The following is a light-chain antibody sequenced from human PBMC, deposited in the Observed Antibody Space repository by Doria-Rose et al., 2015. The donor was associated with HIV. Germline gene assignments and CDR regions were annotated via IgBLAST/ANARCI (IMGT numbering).Light chain of an antibody. CDR2: GSF. V-gene: IGKV1-39*01. Sequence: PSSLSASVGGSVTITCRASHSINSYLNWYQQKPGKAPNLLIYGSFSMQGGVPSRFSGSGSGTEYTLTISNLQPEDFATYYCQQTYTSPSTFGQGTKIEIK. CDR1: HSINSY. CDR3: QQTYTSPST. J-gene: IGKJ1*01.